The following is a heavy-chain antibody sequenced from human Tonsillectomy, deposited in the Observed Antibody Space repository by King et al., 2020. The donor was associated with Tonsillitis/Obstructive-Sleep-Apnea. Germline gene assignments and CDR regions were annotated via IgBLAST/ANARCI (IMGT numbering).Heavy chain of an antibody. D-gene: IGHD3-9*01. V-gene: IGHV1-46*01. CDR2: INPSGGST. CDR1: GYTFTSCY. Sequence: QLVQSGAEVKKPGASVKVSCKASGYTFTSCYMHWVRQAPGQGLQWMGIINPSGGSTSYAQKFQGRVTMTRDTSTSTVYMELSSLRSEDTAVYYCARDNSVILTVYAPRLYYYYMDVWGKGTTVTVSS. CDR3: ARDNSVILTVYAPRLYYYYMDV. J-gene: IGHJ6*03.